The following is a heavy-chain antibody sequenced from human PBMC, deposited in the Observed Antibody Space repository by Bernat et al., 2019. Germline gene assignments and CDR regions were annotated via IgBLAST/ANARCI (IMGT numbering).Heavy chain of an antibody. Sequence: EVQLVESGGDLVQPGGSLRLSCAASGFTFSDYWMYWVRQAPGKGLVWVSRIISDGSVTSYAESVKGRFTISRDNAKNTLYLQMNSLRAEDTAVYYCARRGSSGYYEYFEYWGQGTLVTVSS. CDR3: ARRGSSGYYEYFEY. J-gene: IGHJ4*02. V-gene: IGHV3-74*01. CDR1: GFTFSDYW. CDR2: IISDGSVT. D-gene: IGHD3-22*01.